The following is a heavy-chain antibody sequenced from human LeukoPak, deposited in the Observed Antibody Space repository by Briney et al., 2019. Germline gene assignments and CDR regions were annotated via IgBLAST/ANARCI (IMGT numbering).Heavy chain of an antibody. CDR3: ARADSYCSSTSCYMVY. V-gene: IGHV3-20*04. CDR2: LNWNGSST. D-gene: IGHD2-2*02. J-gene: IGHJ4*02. CDR1: GFTFDDYG. Sequence: GGSLRLSCAASGFTFDDYGMSWVRQAPGRGLDSVSGLNWNGSSTGYADSVKGRFTISRDNAKNSLYLQMNSLRAEDTALYYCARADSYCSSTSCYMVYWGQGTLVTVSS.